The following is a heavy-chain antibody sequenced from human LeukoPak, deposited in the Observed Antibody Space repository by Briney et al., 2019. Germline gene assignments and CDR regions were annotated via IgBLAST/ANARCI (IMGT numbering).Heavy chain of an antibody. D-gene: IGHD7-27*01. J-gene: IGHJ4*02. CDR3: ARDNWGPDH. CDR1: GFTFTDYW. CDR2: ITSDGGRT. Sequence: PGGSLRLSCAASGFTFTDYWIHWIRQAPGTGLMWVSHITSDGGRTDYADSVRGRFTMTRDNAKNTVYLQMNSLRVDDTAVYYCARDNWGPDHWGQGTLVTVSS. V-gene: IGHV3-74*01.